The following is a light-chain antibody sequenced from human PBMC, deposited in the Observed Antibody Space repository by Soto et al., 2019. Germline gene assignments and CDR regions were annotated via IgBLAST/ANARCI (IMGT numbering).Light chain of an antibody. J-gene: IGLJ2*01. Sequence: QSALTQPASVSGSPGQSITISCTGTSSDVGGYNYVSWYQQHPGKTPKLMIYDVSNRRSGGSNRFSGSKSGNTASLTISGLQAEDEADYYCSSYTSSSIVVFGGGTKLTVL. CDR2: DVS. V-gene: IGLV2-14*01. CDR1: SSDVGGYNY. CDR3: SSYTSSSIVV.